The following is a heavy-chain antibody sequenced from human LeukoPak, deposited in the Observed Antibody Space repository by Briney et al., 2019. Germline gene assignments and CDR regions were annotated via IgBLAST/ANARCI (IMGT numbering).Heavy chain of an antibody. Sequence: GASVKVSCKASGGTFSSYAISWVRQAPGQGLEWMGWINPNSGGTNYAQNFQGRVTMTRDTSISTAYMELSRLRSDDTAMYYRARDMSILRFSRGAFDIWGQGTKVTVSS. J-gene: IGHJ3*02. V-gene: IGHV1-2*02. CDR2: INPNSGGT. CDR3: ARDMSILRFSRGAFDI. D-gene: IGHD3-3*01. CDR1: GGTFSSYA.